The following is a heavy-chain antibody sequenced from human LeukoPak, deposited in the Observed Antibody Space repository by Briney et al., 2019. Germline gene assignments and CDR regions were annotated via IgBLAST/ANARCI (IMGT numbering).Heavy chain of an antibody. CDR3: GKERYGSSSVVDY. CDR1: GFIFTNYF. D-gene: IGHD6-6*01. J-gene: IGHJ4*01. Sequence: GGSLRLSCAASGFIFTNYFMSWVRQGPGKGLEWVSGITGSGDSTYYADSVKGRFTISRDNSKNTVYLQMNSLRVEDTAVYHCGKERYGSSSVVDYWGHGTLVTVSS. V-gene: IGHV3-23*01. CDR2: ITGSGDST.